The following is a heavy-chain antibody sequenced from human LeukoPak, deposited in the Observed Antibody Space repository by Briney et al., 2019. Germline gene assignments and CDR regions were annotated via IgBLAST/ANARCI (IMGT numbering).Heavy chain of an antibody. D-gene: IGHD6-13*01. J-gene: IGHJ5*02. Sequence: SETLSLTCTVSGGSISSYYWSWIRQPAGKGLEWIGRIYTSGSTNYNPSLKSRVTMSVDTSKNQFSLKLSSVTAADTAVYYCARAYSSSWYFNWFDPWGQGTLVTVSS. CDR3: ARAYSSSWYFNWFDP. CDR2: IYTSGST. V-gene: IGHV4-4*07. CDR1: GGSISSYY.